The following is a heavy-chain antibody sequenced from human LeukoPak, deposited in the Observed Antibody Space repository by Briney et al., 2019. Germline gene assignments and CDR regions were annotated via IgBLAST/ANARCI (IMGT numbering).Heavy chain of an antibody. Sequence: KASETLSLTCAVYGGSFSGYYWSWIRQPPGKGLEWIGEINHSGSTNYNPSLRSRVTISVDTSKNQFSLKLSSVTAADTAVYYCASPRYCSGGSCYSSYYYYYGMDVWGQGTTVTVSS. V-gene: IGHV4-34*01. D-gene: IGHD2-15*01. CDR2: INHSGST. CDR3: ASPRYCSGGSCYSSYYYYYGMDV. J-gene: IGHJ6*02. CDR1: GGSFSGYY.